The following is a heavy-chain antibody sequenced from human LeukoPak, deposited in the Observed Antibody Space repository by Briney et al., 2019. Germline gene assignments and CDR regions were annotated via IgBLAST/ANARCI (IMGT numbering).Heavy chain of an antibody. V-gene: IGHV1-2*06. CDR1: GYTFIGYY. J-gene: IGHJ5*02. Sequence: EASVKVSCKASGYTFIGYYMHWVRQAPGQGLEWMGRINPSTGGTNSAQKFQGRVTMTRDTSISTAYMELSRLTSDDTAIYYCARGQPYGDYNYFDPWGQGTLVTVSP. CDR2: INPSTGGT. CDR3: ARGQPYGDYNYFDP. D-gene: IGHD4-17*01.